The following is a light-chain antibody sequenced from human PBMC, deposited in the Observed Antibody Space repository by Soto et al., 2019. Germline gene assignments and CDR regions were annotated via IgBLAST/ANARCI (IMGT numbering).Light chain of an antibody. Sequence: DIQMTQSPSPLSAAVGVRVTITCRASQGISSYLAWYQKKQGKAPKLLMYAASTLQSGVPSRFSVSGSGTELTITISSLQPEDVETYDCQQSYSTPWTFGQGTKVDI. V-gene: IGKV1-9*01. CDR1: QGISSY. CDR2: AAS. CDR3: QQSYSTPWT. J-gene: IGKJ1*01.